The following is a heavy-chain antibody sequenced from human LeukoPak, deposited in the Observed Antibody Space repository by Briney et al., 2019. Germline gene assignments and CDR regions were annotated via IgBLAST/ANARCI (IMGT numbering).Heavy chain of an antibody. V-gene: IGHV3-11*01. CDR3: ARDSISGRFDY. Sequence: GGSLRLSCAASGFTFSGYYMSWIRQAPGKGLEWVSYISSSGSTIYYADSVKGRFTISRDNAKNSLYLQMNSLRAEDTAVYYCARDSISGRFDYWGQGTLVTVSS. D-gene: IGHD3-10*01. CDR1: GFTFSGYY. CDR2: ISSSGSTI. J-gene: IGHJ4*02.